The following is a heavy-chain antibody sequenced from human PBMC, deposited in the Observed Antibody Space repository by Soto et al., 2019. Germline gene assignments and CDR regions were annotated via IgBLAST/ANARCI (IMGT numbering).Heavy chain of an antibody. CDR3: ARDRRVVGATTGRQWGRNWFDP. V-gene: IGHV1-18*01. D-gene: IGHD1-26*01. CDR1: GYTFTSYG. CDR2: ISAYNGNT. J-gene: IGHJ5*02. Sequence: ASVKVSCKASGYTFTSYGISWVRQAPGQGLEWMGWISAYNGNTNYAQKLQGRVTMTTDTSTSTAYMELRSLRSDETAVYYCARDRRVVGATTGRQWGRNWFDPWGQGTLVTVSS.